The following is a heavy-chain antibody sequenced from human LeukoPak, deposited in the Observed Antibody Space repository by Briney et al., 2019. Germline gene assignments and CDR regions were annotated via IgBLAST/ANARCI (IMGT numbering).Heavy chain of an antibody. J-gene: IGHJ4*02. CDR3: ARGDSGYGFYFDY. Sequence: SETLSLTCTVSGGSISSGDYYWSWIRQPPGKGLEWIGYIYYSGSTYYNPSLKSRVTISVDTSKNQFSLKLSSVTAADTAVYYCARGDSGYGFYFDYWGQGTLVTVSS. CDR1: GGSISSGDYY. D-gene: IGHD5-12*01. V-gene: IGHV4-30-4*02. CDR2: IYYSGST.